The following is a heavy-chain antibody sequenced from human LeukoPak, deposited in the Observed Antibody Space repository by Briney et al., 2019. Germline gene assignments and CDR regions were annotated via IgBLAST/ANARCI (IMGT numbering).Heavy chain of an antibody. CDR1: GYSISSGYY. D-gene: IGHD3-22*01. CDR2: TYHSGIT. J-gene: IGHJ4*02. V-gene: IGHV4-38-2*02. Sequence: SETLSLTCIVSGYSISSGYYWGWIRQPPGKGLEWIGNTYHSGITFYNPSLKSRVTISVATSKNQFSLKPNSVIAADTAVYYCARVRYFDSSGYYYDFDYWGQGTLVTVSS. CDR3: ARVRYFDSSGYYYDFDY.